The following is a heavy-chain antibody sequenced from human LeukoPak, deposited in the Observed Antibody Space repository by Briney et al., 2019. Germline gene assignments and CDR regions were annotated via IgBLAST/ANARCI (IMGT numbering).Heavy chain of an antibody. V-gene: IGHV3-23*01. CDR1: AFTFRPYA. J-gene: IGHJ4*02. D-gene: IGHD5-18*01. CDR2: VSGSGRST. Sequence: GGSLRLSCAASAFTFRPYAMISVRQAPGKGLEWVSSVSGSGRSTYYADSVKGRFTISRDNSNNTLYLQMNSLRAEDTAVYYCAKGAASRGYTYVANWGQGTLVTVSS. CDR3: AKGAASRGYTYVAN.